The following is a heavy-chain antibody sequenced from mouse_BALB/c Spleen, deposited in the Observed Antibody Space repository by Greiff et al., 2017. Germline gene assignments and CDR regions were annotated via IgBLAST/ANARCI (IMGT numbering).Heavy chain of an antibody. J-gene: IGHJ2*01. Sequence: QVQLKESGPGLVAPSQSLSITCTVSGFPLTDYGVSWIRQPPGRGLEWLGVIWGGGSTYYNSALKSRLSISKDNSKSHVFLKMNSLQTDDTAMYYCAKQGSYYYGSSYGFDYWGQGTTLTVSS. CDR3: AKQGSYYYGSSYGFDY. D-gene: IGHD1-1*01. CDR1: GFPLTDYG. V-gene: IGHV2-6-5*01. CDR2: IWGGGST.